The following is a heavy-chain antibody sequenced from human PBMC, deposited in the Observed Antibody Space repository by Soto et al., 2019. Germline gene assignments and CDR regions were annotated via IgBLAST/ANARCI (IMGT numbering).Heavy chain of an antibody. Sequence: GGSLRLSCAASGFTFSNAWMNWVRQAPGKGLEWVGRIKSKTDGGTTDYAAPVKGRFTISRDDSKNTLYLQMNSLKTEDTAVYYCSTDYRYYDYYYFMDVWGKGTTVTVYS. CDR3: STDYRYYDYYYFMDV. V-gene: IGHV3-15*07. D-gene: IGHD1-26*01. CDR2: IKSKTDGGTT. CDR1: GFTFSNAW. J-gene: IGHJ6*04.